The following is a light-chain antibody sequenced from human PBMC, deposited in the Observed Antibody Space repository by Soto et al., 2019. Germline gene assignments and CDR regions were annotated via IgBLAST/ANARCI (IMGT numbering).Light chain of an antibody. V-gene: IGKV3-11*01. CDR3: QQRSNLPPIT. J-gene: IGKJ5*01. CDR1: QSVSRY. Sequence: EIVLTQSPATLSLSPGERATLSCRASQSVSRYLAWYQQKPVQAPRLLIYDASNRATGIPARFSGSGSGTDFTLTISCLEPEDFAVYSCQQRSNLPPITFGQGTRLEIK. CDR2: DAS.